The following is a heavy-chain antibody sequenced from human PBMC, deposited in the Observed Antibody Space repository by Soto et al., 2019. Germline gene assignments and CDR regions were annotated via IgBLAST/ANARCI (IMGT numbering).Heavy chain of an antibody. CDR3: ARHASYYVSSGYFGTY. Sequence: GESLKISCQGPGYTFTNHWITWVRQMPGKGLEWMGRINPSDSHTNYSPSFQGHVTMSVDKSISTAYLQWSSLKASDTAMYYCARHASYYVSSGYFGTYWGQGTLVTVSS. V-gene: IGHV5-10-1*01. D-gene: IGHD3-22*01. CDR2: INPSDSHT. J-gene: IGHJ4*02. CDR1: GYTFTNHW.